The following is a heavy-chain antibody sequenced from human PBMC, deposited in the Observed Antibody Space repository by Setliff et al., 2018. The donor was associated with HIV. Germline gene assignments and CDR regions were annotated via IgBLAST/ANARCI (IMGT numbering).Heavy chain of an antibody. D-gene: IGHD3-22*01. V-gene: IGHV1-46*01. J-gene: IGHJ6*03. CDR2: INPSGGST. CDR3: ARGGYYDSSGKDYYYYYMDV. Sequence: ASVKVSCKASGYTFTSYYMHWVRQAPGQGLEWMGIINPSGGSTSYAQKFQGRVTMTRHTSTSTVYMELSSLRSEDTAVYYCARGGYYDSSGKDYYYYYMDVWGKGTTVTVSS. CDR1: GYTFTSYY.